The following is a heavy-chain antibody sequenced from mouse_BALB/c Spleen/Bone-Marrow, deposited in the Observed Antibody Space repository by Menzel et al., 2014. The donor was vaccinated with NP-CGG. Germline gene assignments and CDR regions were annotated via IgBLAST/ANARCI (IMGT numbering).Heavy chain of an antibody. CDR2: ISSKSHNYAT. J-gene: IGHJ2*01. CDR1: GFTFNTYA. V-gene: IGHV10-1*02. Sequence: EVMLLESGGGLGQPKGSLKVSCAASGFTFNTYAMNWVRQAPGKGLEWVARISSKSHNYATFYADSVRDRFTISRDDSQNMLYLQMNNLKTEDTAMYYCVRDWDFDYWGQGTTLTVSS. D-gene: IGHD4-1*01. CDR3: VRDWDFDY.